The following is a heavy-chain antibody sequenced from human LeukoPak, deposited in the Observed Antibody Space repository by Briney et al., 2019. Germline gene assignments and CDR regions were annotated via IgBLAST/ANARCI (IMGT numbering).Heavy chain of an antibody. V-gene: IGHV1-8*01. CDR3: ARSGVRGSYYVDWVFDH. Sequence: ASVKVSCKASGYTFTSYDINWVRQATGQGLEWMGWMNPNSGNTGYAQKFQGRVTMTRNTSISTAYMELSSLRSEDTAVYYCARSGVRGSYYVDWVFDHWGQGTLVTVSS. J-gene: IGHJ4*02. D-gene: IGHD1-26*01. CDR2: MNPNSGNT. CDR1: GYTFTSYD.